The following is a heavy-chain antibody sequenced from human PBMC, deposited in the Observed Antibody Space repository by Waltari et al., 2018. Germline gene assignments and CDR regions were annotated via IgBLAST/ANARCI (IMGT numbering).Heavy chain of an antibody. Sequence: QVQLVESGGGVVQPGRSLRLSCAAAGFTFSSYTMPCVRQAPGKGIEWVAVISYDGSNKYYADSVKGRFTISRDNSKNTLYLQMNSLRAEDTAVYYCSRDGYYSSGYYFDFWGQGTLVTVSS. CDR1: GFTFSSYT. CDR2: ISYDGSNK. D-gene: IGHD3-22*01. J-gene: IGHJ4*02. V-gene: IGHV3-30*01. CDR3: SRDGYYSSGYYFDF.